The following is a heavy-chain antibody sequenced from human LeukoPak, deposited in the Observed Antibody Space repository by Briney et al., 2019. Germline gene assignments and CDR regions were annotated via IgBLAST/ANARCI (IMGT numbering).Heavy chain of an antibody. Sequence: SETLSLTCTVSGGSISTYYWSWVRHPPGKGLEWIGYINYSGRSNSNPSLKSRVAISVDTSKNQFSLRLSSVTAADTAVYYCARLFNGRAYSGYDFSDYWGQGTPVTVSS. V-gene: IGHV4-59*12. D-gene: IGHD5-12*01. CDR3: ARLFNGRAYSGYDFSDY. CDR2: INYSGRS. J-gene: IGHJ4*02. CDR1: GGSISTYY.